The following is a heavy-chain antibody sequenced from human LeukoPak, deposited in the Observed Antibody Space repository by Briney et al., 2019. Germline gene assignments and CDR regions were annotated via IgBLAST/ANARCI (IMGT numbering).Heavy chain of an antibody. D-gene: IGHD3-10*01. CDR3: ARDINYSRSGRHFNDAFDM. CDR1: GFMFSNYW. CDR2: IKQDGSEK. J-gene: IGHJ3*02. Sequence: GGSRRLSGAASGFMFSNYWMNWVRQSPGKGLEWVASIKQDGSEKYYVDSVKGRFTISRDNSKNSLHLQMHSLRAEDTAVYYCARDINYSRSGRHFNDAFDMWGLGTMVTVSS. V-gene: IGHV3-7*04.